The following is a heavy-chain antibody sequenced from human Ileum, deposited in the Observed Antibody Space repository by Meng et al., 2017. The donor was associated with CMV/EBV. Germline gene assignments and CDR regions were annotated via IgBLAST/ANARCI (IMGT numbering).Heavy chain of an antibody. CDR1: GFTFSSYS. Sequence: SGFTFSSYSMNWGRQAPGKGLEWVSSISSSSSYIYYADSVKGRFTISRDNAKNSLYLQMNSLRAEDTAVYYCARQYYYDSSGQGGFDYWGQGTLVTVSS. V-gene: IGHV3-21*01. CDR2: ISSSSSYI. CDR3: ARQYYYDSSGQGGFDY. J-gene: IGHJ4*02. D-gene: IGHD3-22*01.